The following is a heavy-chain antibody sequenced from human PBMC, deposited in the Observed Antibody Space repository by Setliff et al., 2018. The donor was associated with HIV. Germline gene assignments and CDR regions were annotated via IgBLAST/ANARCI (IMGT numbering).Heavy chain of an antibody. V-gene: IGHV3-30*02. CDR3: AKDKSYHDYIWGSSVLAY. D-gene: IGHD3-16*01. CDR2: MRYDGSNK. Sequence: KGLEWVAFMRYDGSNKDYADSVKGRFTISRDNSKNTLFLQMNSLRPEDTAIYYCAKDKSYHDYIWGSSVLAYWGQGTLVTVSS. J-gene: IGHJ4*02.